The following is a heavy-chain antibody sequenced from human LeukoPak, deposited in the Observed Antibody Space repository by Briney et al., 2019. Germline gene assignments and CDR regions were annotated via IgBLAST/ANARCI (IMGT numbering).Heavy chain of an antibody. CDR2: INTDGSTT. J-gene: IGHJ4*02. Sequence: GGSLRLSCAASGFTFSSHWMHWVRQAPGKGLVWVSRINTDGSTTSYADSVKGRFSISRDNGKNTLYLQMNSLRDEDTAVYYCVRDGPLYGGLDYWGQGTLVTVSS. D-gene: IGHD4-17*01. V-gene: IGHV3-74*01. CDR1: GFTFSSHW. CDR3: VRDGPLYGGLDY.